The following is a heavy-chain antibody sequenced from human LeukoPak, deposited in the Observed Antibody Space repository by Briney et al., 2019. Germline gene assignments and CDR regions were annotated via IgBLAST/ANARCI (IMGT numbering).Heavy chain of an antibody. CDR1: GYIFNSYY. Sequence: GPSVKVSCKASGYIFNSYYMQWVRQAPGQGLEWMGIINPSGGSTSYAQKFQGRVTMTRDTSTSTVYMELSSLKSEDTAVYYCARDSTVTTFQGCVDPWGQGTVVTVSS. J-gene: IGHJ5*02. CDR2: INPSGGST. D-gene: IGHD4-17*01. V-gene: IGHV1-46*02. CDR3: ARDSTVTTFQGCVDP.